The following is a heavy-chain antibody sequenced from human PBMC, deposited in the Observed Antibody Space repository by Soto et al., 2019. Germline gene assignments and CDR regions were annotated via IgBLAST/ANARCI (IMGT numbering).Heavy chain of an antibody. D-gene: IGHD6-19*01. CDR2: IGSAGDT. V-gene: IGHV3-13*01. Sequence: EVELVESGGGLVQPGGSLRLSCAASGFTFSRYDMHWVRQPTGKGLEWVAGIGSAGDTYYPGSVKGRFTISREDAKNSLYLQMNSLRAEDTAVYYCVREEDSSGWCSFDSWGRGTLVTVSS. J-gene: IGHJ4*02. CDR3: VREEDSSGWCSFDS. CDR1: GFTFSRYD.